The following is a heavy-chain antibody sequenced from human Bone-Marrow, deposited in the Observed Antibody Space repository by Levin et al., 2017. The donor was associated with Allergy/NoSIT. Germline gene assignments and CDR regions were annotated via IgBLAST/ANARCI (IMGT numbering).Heavy chain of an antibody. CDR3: ARVVDTGHNYPGLLDH. V-gene: IGHV1-18*01. CDR2: KNS. D-gene: IGHD1-1*01. J-gene: IGHJ4*02. Sequence: ASVKVSCKTSGYTFSAYTVTWVRRAPGQGLEWMGWKNSYAQKFQGRVTMTTDTSTRTAYMELRRLRSDDTAMYYCARVVDTGHNYPGLLDHWGQGTLVTVSS. CDR1: GYTFSAYT.